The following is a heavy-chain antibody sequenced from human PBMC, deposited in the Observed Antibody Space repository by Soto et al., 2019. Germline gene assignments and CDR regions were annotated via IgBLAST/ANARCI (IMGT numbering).Heavy chain of an antibody. J-gene: IGHJ4*02. Sequence: GGSLRLSCATSGFTFSSYDMHWVRQATGKGLEWVSAIGTAGDTYYPGSVKGRFTISRENAKNSLYLQMNSLRAGDTAVYYCARSSDYGDYGIDYWGQGTLVTVSS. D-gene: IGHD4-17*01. CDR1: GFTFSSYD. CDR3: ARSSDYGDYGIDY. V-gene: IGHV3-13*01. CDR2: IGTAGDT.